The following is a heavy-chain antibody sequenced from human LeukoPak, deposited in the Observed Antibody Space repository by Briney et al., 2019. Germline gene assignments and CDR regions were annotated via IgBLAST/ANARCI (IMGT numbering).Heavy chain of an antibody. V-gene: IGHV3-11*05. CDR3: AREGSGLFGIDI. CDR1: GLSFSDYY. CDR2: ISNSGNYA. Sequence: GGSLRLSCATSGLSFSDYYMTWIRQAPGKGLEWISYISNSGNYAKYADSVKGRFTIYRDNAKNSVFLQMNSLRADDTAVYYCAREGSGLFGIDIWGQGTMVTVSS. D-gene: IGHD3-16*01. J-gene: IGHJ3*02.